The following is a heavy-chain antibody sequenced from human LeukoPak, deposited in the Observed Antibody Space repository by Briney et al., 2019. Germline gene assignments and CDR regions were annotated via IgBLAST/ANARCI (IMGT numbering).Heavy chain of an antibody. J-gene: IGHJ4*02. CDR2: IYYSGST. D-gene: IGHD6-13*01. V-gene: IGHV4-39*07. CDR1: GGSISSSSYY. CDR3: ARVARYSSSWYYFDY. Sequence: SETLSLTCTVSGGSISSSSYYWGWIRQPPGKGLEWIGSIYYSGSTYYNPSLKSRVTTSVDTSKNQFSLKLSSVTAADTAVYYCARVARYSSSWYYFDYWGQGTLVTVSS.